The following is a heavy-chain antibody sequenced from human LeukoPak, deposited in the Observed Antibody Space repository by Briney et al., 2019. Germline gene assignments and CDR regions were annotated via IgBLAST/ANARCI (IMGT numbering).Heavy chain of an antibody. J-gene: IGHJ6*02. Sequence: GGSLRLSCAAPGFTFSSYSMNWVRQAPGKGLEWVSSISSSSSYIYYADSVKGRFTISRDNAKNSLYLQMNSLRAEDTAVYYCAREIVGATFSYYYYYGMDVWGQGTTVTVSS. D-gene: IGHD1-26*01. V-gene: IGHV3-21*01. CDR1: GFTFSSYS. CDR2: ISSSSSYI. CDR3: AREIVGATFSYYYYYGMDV.